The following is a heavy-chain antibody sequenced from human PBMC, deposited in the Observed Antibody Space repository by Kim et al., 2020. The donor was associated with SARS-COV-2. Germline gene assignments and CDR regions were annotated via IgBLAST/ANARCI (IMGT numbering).Heavy chain of an antibody. CDR2: IGGGGATT. Sequence: GGSLRLSCAASGFTFSSYALSWVRQPLGKGLEWLASIGGGGATTYYADSLKGRFTISRDNSKNTVYLQMNSLRAEDTAVYYCAIRRGTHYFDYWGQGALVTVSS. J-gene: IGHJ4*02. CDR1: GFTFSSYA. V-gene: IGHV3-23*01. CDR3: AIRRGTHYFDY.